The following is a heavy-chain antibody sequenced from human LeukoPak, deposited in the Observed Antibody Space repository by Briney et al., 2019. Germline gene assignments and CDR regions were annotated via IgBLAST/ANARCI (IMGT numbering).Heavy chain of an antibody. CDR2: IYYSGST. D-gene: IGHD2-2*02. CDR3: ARVVVVPAAILPYYYGMDV. Sequence: SETLSLTCTVSGGSISSYYWSWIRQPPGKGLEWIGYIYYSGSTNYNPSLKSRVTISVDTSKNQFSLKLSSVTAADTAVYYCARVVVVPAAILPYYYGMDVWGQGTTVTVSS. J-gene: IGHJ6*02. V-gene: IGHV4-59*12. CDR1: GGSISSYY.